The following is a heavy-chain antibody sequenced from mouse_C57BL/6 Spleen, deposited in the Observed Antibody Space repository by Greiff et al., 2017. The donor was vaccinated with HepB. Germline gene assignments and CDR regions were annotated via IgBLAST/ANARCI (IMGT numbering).Heavy chain of an antibody. J-gene: IGHJ3*01. CDR1: GFTFSDAW. Sequence: EVQLQESGGGLVQPGGSMKLSCAASGFTFSDAWMDWVRQSPEKGLEWVAEIRNKANNHATYYAESVKGRFTISRDDSKSSVYLQMNSLRAEDTGIYYCTRRGAQATWFAYWGQGTLVTVSA. CDR3: TRRGAQATWFAY. CDR2: IRNKANNHAT. V-gene: IGHV6-6*01. D-gene: IGHD3-2*02.